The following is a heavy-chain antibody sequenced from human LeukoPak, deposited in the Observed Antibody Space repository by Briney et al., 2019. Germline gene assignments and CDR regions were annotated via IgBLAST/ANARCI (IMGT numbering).Heavy chain of an antibody. Sequence: GASVKVSCKTSGYPFTTYEINWVRQPAGQGLEWMGWVHPNSGNTAYAQKFQGRVTMTSDTSISTAYMELSSLRSDDTAVYFCARGPRNDPWGQGTLVTVSS. J-gene: IGHJ5*02. D-gene: IGHD1-14*01. CDR2: VHPNSGNT. CDR1: GYPFTTYE. V-gene: IGHV1-8*01. CDR3: ARGPRNDP.